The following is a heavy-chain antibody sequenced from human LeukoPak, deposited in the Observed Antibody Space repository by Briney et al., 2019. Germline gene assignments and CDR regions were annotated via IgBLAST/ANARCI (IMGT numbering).Heavy chain of an antibody. CDR1: GGSISSYY. CDR3: ARQRRYSSSHDH. Sequence: SETLSLTCTVSGGSISSYYWSWIRQPPGKGLEWVGYIYYSGSTNYNPSLKSRVTISVETSKNQFYLKLSSVTAADTAVYYCARQRRYSSSHDHWGQGTLVTVSS. J-gene: IGHJ4*02. D-gene: IGHD6-6*01. V-gene: IGHV4-59*08. CDR2: IYYSGST.